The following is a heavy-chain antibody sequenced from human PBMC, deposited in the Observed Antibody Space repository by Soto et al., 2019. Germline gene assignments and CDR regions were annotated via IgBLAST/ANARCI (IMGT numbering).Heavy chain of an antibody. CDR3: ARQDWNSAAYFYGLDV. V-gene: IGHV5-10-1*01. Sequence: GESLKISCKGSGYSFTTYWISWVRQMPGKGLEWMGMIDPSYSYTNNSPSFQGNVTISADKSVRNAYLQWSSLKASDTAMYYCARQDWNSAAYFYGLDVWGQGTTVTVSS. D-gene: IGHD1-7*01. CDR2: IDPSYSYT. CDR1: GYSFTTYW. J-gene: IGHJ6*02.